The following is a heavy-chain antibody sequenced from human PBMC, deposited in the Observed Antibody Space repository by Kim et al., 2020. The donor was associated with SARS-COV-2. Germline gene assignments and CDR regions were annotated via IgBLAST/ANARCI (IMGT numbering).Heavy chain of an antibody. CDR3: ARDQAYCGGDCYSYAFDI. V-gene: IGHV3-48*04. Sequence: GVSLRLSCAASGFTFSSYSMNWVRQAPGKGLEWVSYISSSSSTIYYADSVKGRFTISRDNAKNSLYLQMNSLRAEDTAVYYCARDQAYCGGDCYSYAFDIWGQGTMVTVSS. CDR2: ISSSSSTI. CDR1: GFTFSSYS. D-gene: IGHD2-21*02. J-gene: IGHJ3*02.